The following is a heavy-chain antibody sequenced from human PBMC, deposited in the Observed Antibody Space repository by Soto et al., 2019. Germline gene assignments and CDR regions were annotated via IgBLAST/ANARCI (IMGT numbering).Heavy chain of an antibody. V-gene: IGHV6-1*01. Sequence: QTLSLTCAISGDSVSSNSAAWNWIRQSPSRGLEWLGRTYYRSKWYNDYAVSAKSRITINPDTSKNQFPLQLNSVTPEDTAVYYCARVRFLEWTYYYYGMDVWGQGTTVTVSS. CDR3: ARVRFLEWTYYYYGMDV. CDR1: GDSVSSNSAA. CDR2: TYYRSKWYN. D-gene: IGHD3-3*01. J-gene: IGHJ6*02.